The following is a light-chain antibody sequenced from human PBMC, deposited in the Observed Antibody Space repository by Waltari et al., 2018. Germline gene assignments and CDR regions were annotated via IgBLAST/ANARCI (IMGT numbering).Light chain of an antibody. CDR1: SSDVGGYNY. V-gene: IGLV2-8*01. Sequence: QSALTQPPSASGSPGQSGTISCTGTSSDVGGYNYVSWYQQHPGKAPKLMIYEVNKRPSGVPDLFSGSKSANTASLTVSGLQAEDEADYFCNSYAGSNDVVFGGGTMLTVL. CDR3: NSYAGSNDVV. J-gene: IGLJ3*02. CDR2: EVN.